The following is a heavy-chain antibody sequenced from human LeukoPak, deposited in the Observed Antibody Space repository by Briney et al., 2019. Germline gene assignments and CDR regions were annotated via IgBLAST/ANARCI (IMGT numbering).Heavy chain of an antibody. CDR3: ARATGEYTSSRPLDY. CDR2: IYYSGST. V-gene: IGHV4-59*01. Sequence: SETLSLTCTVSGGSISSYYWSWIRQPPGKGLEWIGYIYYSGSTNYNPSLKSRVTISVDTSKNQFSLKLSSVTAADTAVYYCARATGEYTSSRPLDYWGQGTLVTVSS. J-gene: IGHJ4*02. D-gene: IGHD6-6*01. CDR1: GGSISSYY.